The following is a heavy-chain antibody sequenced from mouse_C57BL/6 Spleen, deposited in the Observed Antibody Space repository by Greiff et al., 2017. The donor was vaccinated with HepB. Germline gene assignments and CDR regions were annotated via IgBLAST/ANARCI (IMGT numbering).Heavy chain of an antibody. V-gene: IGHV5-6*01. CDR1: GFTFSSYG. J-gene: IGHJ1*03. D-gene: IGHD1-2*01. Sequence: DVQLVESGGDLVKPGGSLKLSCAASGFTFSSYGMSWVRQTPDKRLEWVATISSGGSYTYYPDSVKGRFTISRDNAKNTLYLQMSSLKSEDTAMYYCARRGTTAWYFDVWGTGTTVTVSS. CDR2: ISSGGSYT. CDR3: ARRGTTAWYFDV.